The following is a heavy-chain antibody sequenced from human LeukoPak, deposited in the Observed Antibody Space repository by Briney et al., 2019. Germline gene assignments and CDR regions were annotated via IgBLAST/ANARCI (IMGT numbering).Heavy chain of an antibody. Sequence: PSETLSLTCSVSGGSINNYWSWIRQPPGKGLEWIGYIYYSGTTNYNPSLRSRVTMLVDTSKNQLTLKLSSVTAADTAVYYCARAEVGATIWFDPWGQGTLVTVSS. CDR1: GGSINNY. J-gene: IGHJ5*02. V-gene: IGHV4-59*01. D-gene: IGHD1-26*01. CDR2: IYYSGTT. CDR3: ARAEVGATIWFDP.